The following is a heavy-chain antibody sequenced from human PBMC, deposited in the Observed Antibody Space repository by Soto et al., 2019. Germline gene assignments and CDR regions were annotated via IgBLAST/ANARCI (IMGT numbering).Heavy chain of an antibody. CDR3: AKGGSSPHYYYYMDV. Sequence: GGSLRLSCAASGFTFSSYGMHWVRQAPGKGLEWVAVISYDGSNKYYADSVKGRFTISRDNSKNTLYLQMNSLRAEDTAVYYCAKGGSSPHYYYYMDVWGKGTTVTVSS. V-gene: IGHV3-30*18. CDR1: GFTFSSYG. D-gene: IGHD6-6*01. CDR2: ISYDGSNK. J-gene: IGHJ6*03.